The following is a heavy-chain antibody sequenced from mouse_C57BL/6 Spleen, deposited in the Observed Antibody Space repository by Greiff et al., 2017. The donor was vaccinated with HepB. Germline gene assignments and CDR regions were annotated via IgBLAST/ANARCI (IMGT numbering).Heavy chain of an antibody. CDR2: IYPGDGDT. D-gene: IGHD4-1*01. J-gene: IGHJ2*01. Sequence: QVQLQQSGPELVKPGASVKISCKASGYAFSSSWMNWVKQRPGKGLEWIGRIYPGDGDTNYNGKFKGKATLTADKSSSTAYMQLSSLTSEDSAVYFCARRGLTGSYYIDYWGQGTTLTVSS. CDR1: GYAFSSSW. V-gene: IGHV1-82*01. CDR3: ARRGLTGSYYIDY.